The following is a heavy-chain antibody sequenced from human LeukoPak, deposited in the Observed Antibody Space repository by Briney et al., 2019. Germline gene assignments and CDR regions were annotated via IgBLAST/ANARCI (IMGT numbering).Heavy chain of an antibody. CDR1: GYSISSGYY. CDR2: IYHSGST. CDR3: ARANYYGSGNYGFDP. J-gene: IGHJ5*02. Sequence: PSETLSLTCAVSGYSISSGYYWGWIRQPPGKGLEWIGSIYHSGSTYYNPSLKSRVTISVDTSKNQFSLKLSSVTAADTAVYYCARANYYGSGNYGFDPWGQGTLVTVSS. D-gene: IGHD3-10*01. V-gene: IGHV4-38-2*01.